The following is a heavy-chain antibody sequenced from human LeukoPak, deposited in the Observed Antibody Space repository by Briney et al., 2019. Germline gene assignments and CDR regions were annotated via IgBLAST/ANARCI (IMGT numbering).Heavy chain of an antibody. CDR3: ARGSSGYYSDPFDY. CDR1: GYTLTSYG. J-gene: IGHJ4*02. D-gene: IGHD3-22*01. V-gene: IGHV1-18*01. CDR2: ISAYNGNT. Sequence: ASVKVSCKASGYTLTSYGISWVRQAPGQGLEWMGWISAYNGNTNYAQKLQGRVTMTTDTSTSTAYMELRSLRSDDTAVYYCARGSSGYYSDPFDYWGQGTLVTVSS.